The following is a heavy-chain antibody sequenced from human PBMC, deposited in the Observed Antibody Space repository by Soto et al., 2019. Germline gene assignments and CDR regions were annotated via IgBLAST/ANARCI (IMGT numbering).Heavy chain of an antibody. CDR2: INPNSGGT. Sequence: ASVKVSCKASGYTFTGYYMHWVRQAPGQGLEWMGWINPNSGGTNYAQKFQGWVTRTRDTSISTAYMELSRLRSDDTAVYYCAREQVGHYDSSGSIPMDVWGQGTTVTVSS. CDR3: AREQVGHYDSSGSIPMDV. D-gene: IGHD3-22*01. J-gene: IGHJ6*02. CDR1: GYTFTGYY. V-gene: IGHV1-2*04.